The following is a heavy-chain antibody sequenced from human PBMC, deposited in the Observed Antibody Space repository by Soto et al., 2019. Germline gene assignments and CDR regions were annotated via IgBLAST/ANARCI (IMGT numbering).Heavy chain of an antibody. D-gene: IGHD6-6*01. V-gene: IGHV4-4*02. CDR1: GGSISTINW. J-gene: IGHJ6*02. Sequence: SGTLSLTCAVSGGSISTINWWTWVRQPPGKGLDWIGEIYQTGSTSYNPPLESRVTISIDKSKNQFSLKLRSVTAADTAVYYCARVSSSSAFGMDVWGQGTTVTVSS. CDR2: IYQTGST. CDR3: ARVSSSSAFGMDV.